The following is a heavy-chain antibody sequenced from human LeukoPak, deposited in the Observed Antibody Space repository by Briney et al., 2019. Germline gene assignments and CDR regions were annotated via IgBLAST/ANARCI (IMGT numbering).Heavy chain of an antibody. CDR3: ARRFKYAGDCLDH. CDR2: IYSDDSP. CDR1: GFTVSSNY. V-gene: IGHV3-53*04. D-gene: IGHD2-21*02. Sequence: GGSLRLSFAASGFTVSSNYMSWVRQAPGKGLEWVSVIYSDDSPYYADSVKGRFTISGHTSKNTLYLQMNSLRAEDTAVYYCARRFKYAGDCLDHWGQGTLVTVSS. J-gene: IGHJ4*02.